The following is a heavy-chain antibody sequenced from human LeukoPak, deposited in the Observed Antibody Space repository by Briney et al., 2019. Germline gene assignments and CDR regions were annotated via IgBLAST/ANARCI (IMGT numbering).Heavy chain of an antibody. CDR2: ISGSGGST. J-gene: IGHJ4*02. Sequence: GGSLRLSCAASGFTFSSYTMSWVRQAPGMGLEWVSGISGSGGSTYYSDSVKGRFTFSRDNSKNPLYLQMNNLRVEDTAIYYCAKEADSAGWFFDNWGQGTLVTVSS. D-gene: IGHD6-19*01. V-gene: IGHV3-23*01. CDR1: GFTFSSYT. CDR3: AKEADSAGWFFDN.